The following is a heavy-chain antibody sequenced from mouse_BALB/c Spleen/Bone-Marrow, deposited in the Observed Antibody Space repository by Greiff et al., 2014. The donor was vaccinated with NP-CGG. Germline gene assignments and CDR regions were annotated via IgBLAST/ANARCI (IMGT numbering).Heavy chain of an antibody. J-gene: IGHJ2*01. Sequence: QVQLQQSGAELVRPGTAVNVSCKASGYAFTNYLIEWVKQRSGQGLEWIGVINPGSGGANYNEKFKGKATLTADKSSSTAYMQLGSLTCDDSAVYFCARFGRYYFDYWGQGTTLTVSS. CDR1: GYAFTNYL. V-gene: IGHV1-54*01. CDR3: ARFGRYYFDY. CDR2: INPGSGGA.